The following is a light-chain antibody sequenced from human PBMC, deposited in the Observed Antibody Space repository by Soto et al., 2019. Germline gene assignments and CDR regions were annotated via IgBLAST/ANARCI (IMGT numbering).Light chain of an antibody. CDR1: QSVSSSY. J-gene: IGKJ4*01. CDR3: QQYGSSLLT. Sequence: EIVLTQSPGTLSLSPGERATLSCRASQSVSSSYLAWYQQKPGQAPRLLIYGASSRATGLPDRFSGSGSGTDFTLTISRLEPEDFAVYYCQQYGSSLLTFGGGTKVDIK. CDR2: GAS. V-gene: IGKV3-20*01.